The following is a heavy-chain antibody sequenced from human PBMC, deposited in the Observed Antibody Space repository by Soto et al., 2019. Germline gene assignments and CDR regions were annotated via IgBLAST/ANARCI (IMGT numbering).Heavy chain of an antibody. CDR1: GGTFSSYA. D-gene: IGHD6-13*01. CDR3: ARGSPYTSTWEGGCYYYYGMDV. Sequence: QVQLVQSGAEVEKPGSSVKVSCKASGGTFSSYAITWVRQAPGQGLEWMGGIIPMFGTTNFAQKFQGRVTTTADESTSTASRERSSLRSADTAVYYCARGSPYTSTWEGGCYYYYGMDVWGQGTTVTVSS. J-gene: IGHJ6*02. CDR2: IIPMFGTT. V-gene: IGHV1-69*01.